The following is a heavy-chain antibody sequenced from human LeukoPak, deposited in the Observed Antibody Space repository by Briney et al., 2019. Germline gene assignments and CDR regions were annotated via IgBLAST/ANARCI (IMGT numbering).Heavy chain of an antibody. J-gene: IGHJ2*01. CDR3: AREDYDDSGGWYFDL. CDR2: INHSRGT. D-gene: IGHD3-3*01. V-gene: IGHV4-34*01. Sequence: SETLSLTCAVYGGSFSAYYWSWIRQPPGKGLQWIGEINHSRGTNYNPSLKSRVTISVDKSKNQFSLKLSSVTAADTAVYYCAREDYDDSGGWYFDLWGRGTLVTVSS. CDR1: GGSFSAYY.